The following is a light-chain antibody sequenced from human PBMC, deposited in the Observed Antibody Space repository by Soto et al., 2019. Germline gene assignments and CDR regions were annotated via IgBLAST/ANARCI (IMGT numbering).Light chain of an antibody. V-gene: IGKV4-1*01. CDR2: WSS. CDR3: QQSWT. Sequence: DIVMTQSPDSLAVSLGERATINCKFSQSVLYSSNNTNYLAWYQQKPGQPPKLLIYWSSTRESGVPDRFSGSGYGTDFALTISRLQAEDVSVYYCQQSWTFGQGTKVEIK. CDR1: QSVLYSSNNTNY. J-gene: IGKJ1*01.